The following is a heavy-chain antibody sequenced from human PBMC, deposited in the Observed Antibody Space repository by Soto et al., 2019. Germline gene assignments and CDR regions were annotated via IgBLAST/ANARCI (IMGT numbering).Heavy chain of an antibody. CDR2: IYYSGST. D-gene: IGHD6-13*01. Sequence: PSETLSLTCTVSGGSISSGGYYWSWIRQHPGKGLEWIGYIYYSGSTYYNPSLKSRVTISVDTSKNQFSLKLSSVTAADTAVYYCASGRGGSSWNDAFDIWAQGTMVTVSS. CDR1: GGSISSGGYY. V-gene: IGHV4-31*03. CDR3: ASGRGGSSWNDAFDI. J-gene: IGHJ3*02.